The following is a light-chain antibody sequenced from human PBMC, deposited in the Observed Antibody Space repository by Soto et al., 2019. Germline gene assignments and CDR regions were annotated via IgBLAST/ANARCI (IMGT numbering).Light chain of an antibody. J-gene: IGKJ1*01. CDR2: AAS. CDR1: QSIRSY. Sequence: DIQMTQSPSSLSASVGDRVTITCRASQSIRSYLNWYQQKQGKAPKVXIYAASTLQSGVPSRFSGSGSGTDFTLTISSLQPEDFATYYCQQAYGATPTFGQGTKVDIK. CDR3: QQAYGATPT. V-gene: IGKV1-39*01.